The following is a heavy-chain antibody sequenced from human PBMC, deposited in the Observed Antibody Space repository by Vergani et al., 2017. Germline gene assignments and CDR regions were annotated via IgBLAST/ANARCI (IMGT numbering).Heavy chain of an antibody. D-gene: IGHD2/OR15-2a*01. J-gene: IGHJ4*01. Sequence: EVHLLESGGGLVQSGGSLRLSCAASGFTFSNSVVGGVRQAPGRGLAWVSSISGPGLSTYYAEHVTGRFSISRDNSKNTVFLQMHSLRAEDTAIYYCVKEKIDLGSYFFDSWGHGILVTVSS. CDR1: GFTFSNSV. CDR2: ISGPGLST. V-gene: IGHV3-23*01. CDR3: VKEKIDLGSYFFDS.